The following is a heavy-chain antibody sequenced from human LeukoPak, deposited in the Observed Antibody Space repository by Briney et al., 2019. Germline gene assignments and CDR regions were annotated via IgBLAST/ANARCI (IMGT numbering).Heavy chain of an antibody. Sequence: ASVKVSCKASGYTFTSYYFHWVRQAPGQGLEWMGRLNPGGGSTNYAQKFQGRVTMTRDTSTSTVYMELSSLRSEDTAVYYCVRGGVNTATYYYFDYWGQGTLVTVSS. CDR2: LNPGGGST. J-gene: IGHJ4*02. CDR3: VRGGVNTATYYYFDY. D-gene: IGHD5-18*01. CDR1: GYTFTSYY. V-gene: IGHV1-46*01.